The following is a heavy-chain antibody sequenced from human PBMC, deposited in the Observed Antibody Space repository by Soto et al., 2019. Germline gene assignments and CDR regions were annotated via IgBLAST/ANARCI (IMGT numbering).Heavy chain of an antibody. V-gene: IGHV4-34*01. CDR2: INHSGST. D-gene: IGHD7-27*01. J-gene: IGHJ4*02. Sequence: SETLSLTCAVYGGSFSGYYWSWIRQPPGKGLEWIGEINHSGSTNYNPSLKSRVTISVDTSKNQFSLKLSSVTAADTAVYYCARVAVEDNLGQHFDYWGQGTLVTVSS. CDR3: ARVAVEDNLGQHFDY. CDR1: GGSFSGYY.